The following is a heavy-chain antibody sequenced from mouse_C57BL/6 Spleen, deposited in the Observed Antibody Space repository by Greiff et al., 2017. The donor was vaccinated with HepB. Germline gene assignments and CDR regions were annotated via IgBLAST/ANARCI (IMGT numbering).Heavy chain of an antibody. CDR3: ARGGYYWYFDV. J-gene: IGHJ1*03. V-gene: IGHV5-17*01. CDR1: GFTFSDYG. CDR2: IRSGSSTI. Sequence: EVQRVESGGGLVKPGGSLTLSCAASGFTFSDYGMHWVRQSPEKGLEWVAYIRSGSSTIYYAASVKGRCTISRDNAKNTLFLQMTSLRSEDTAMYYCARGGYYWYFDVWGTGTTVTVSS. D-gene: IGHD2-2*01.